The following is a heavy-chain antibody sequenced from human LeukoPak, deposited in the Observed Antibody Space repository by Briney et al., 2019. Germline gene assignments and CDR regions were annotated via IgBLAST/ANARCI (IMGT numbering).Heavy chain of an antibody. D-gene: IGHD3-3*01. J-gene: IGHJ5*02. V-gene: IGHV1-69*13. CDR3: ARGWSGCSTGNNWFDP. CDR2: IIPIFGTA. CDR1: GGTFSSYA. Sequence: SVTVSCKASGGTFSSYAISWVRQTPGQGLEWMGGIIPIFGTANYAQKFQGRVTINADESTSTAYMELSSLRSEDTAVYYCARGWSGCSTGNNWFDPWGQGTLVTVCS.